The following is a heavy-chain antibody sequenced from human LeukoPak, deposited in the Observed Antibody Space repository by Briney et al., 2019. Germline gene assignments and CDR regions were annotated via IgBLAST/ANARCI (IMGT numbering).Heavy chain of an antibody. V-gene: IGHV4-39*07. CDR1: GGSISSSSYY. D-gene: IGHD3-3*01. J-gene: IGHJ6*03. CDR2: IYYSGST. CDR3: ARVFWSGYSTYYYYYMDV. Sequence: SETLSLTCTVSGGSISSSSYYWGWIRQPPGKGLEWIGSIYYSGSTYYNPSLKSRVTMSVDTSKNQFSLKLSSVTAADTAVYYCARVFWSGYSTYYYYYMDVWGKGTTVTVSS.